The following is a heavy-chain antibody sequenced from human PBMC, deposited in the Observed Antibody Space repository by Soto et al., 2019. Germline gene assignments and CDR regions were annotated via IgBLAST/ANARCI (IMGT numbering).Heavy chain of an antibody. CDR3: ALAGDYDLLTFDH. CDR1: GFSLSTYHMG. D-gene: IGHD4-17*01. CDR2: IYWDDDK. J-gene: IGHJ4*02. V-gene: IGHV2-5*02. Sequence: QITLKESGPTLVRPAQTLTLTCDFSGFSLSTYHMGVAWIRQPPGKALEWLALIYWDDDKRYSPSLKHRLAISKDTSSNQVVLTITNIDPGDSATYFCALAGDYDLLTFDHWGPGTLVTVSS.